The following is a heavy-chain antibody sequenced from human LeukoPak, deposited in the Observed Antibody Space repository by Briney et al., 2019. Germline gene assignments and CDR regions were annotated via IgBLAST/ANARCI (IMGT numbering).Heavy chain of an antibody. CDR2: ISAYNGNT. Sequence: ASVTVSCKASVYTFTSYGISGVRQAPGQGLEWMGWISAYNGNTNYAQKLQGRVTMTTDTSTSTAYMELRSLRSDDTAVYYCARARGGPSDLWFGELSSIGGATDFDYWGQGTLVTVSS. J-gene: IGHJ4*02. CDR1: VYTFTSYG. V-gene: IGHV1-18*01. CDR3: ARARGGPSDLWFGELSSIGGATDFDY. D-gene: IGHD3-10*01.